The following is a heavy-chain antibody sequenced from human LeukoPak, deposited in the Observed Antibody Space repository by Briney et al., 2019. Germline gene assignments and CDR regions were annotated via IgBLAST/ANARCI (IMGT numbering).Heavy chain of an antibody. J-gene: IGHJ4*02. V-gene: IGHV4-59*01. Sequence: SETLSLTCTVSGGSISSYYWSWIRQPPGKGLEWIGYINYSGNTNYNPSLKSRVTIAVDTSKSQFSLKLSSVTAADTAVYYCARGKGEYHDSSGYLDYWGQGTLVTVSS. D-gene: IGHD3-22*01. CDR3: ARGKGEYHDSSGYLDY. CDR1: GGSISSYY. CDR2: INYSGNT.